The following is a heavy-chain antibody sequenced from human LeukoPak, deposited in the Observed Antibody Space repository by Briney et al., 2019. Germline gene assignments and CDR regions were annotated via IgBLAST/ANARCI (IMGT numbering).Heavy chain of an antibody. Sequence: PSETLSLTCTVSGGSISSYYWSWIRQPPGKGLEWIGYIYYSGSTNYNPSLKGRLTISVDTSKNQFSLRLTTVTAADTAVYYCARDSNLEYSNSRGLGRWGQGTLVTVSS. V-gene: IGHV4-59*12. CDR1: GGSISSYY. CDR2: IYYSGST. CDR3: ARDSNLEYSNSRGLGR. D-gene: IGHD6-6*01. J-gene: IGHJ4*02.